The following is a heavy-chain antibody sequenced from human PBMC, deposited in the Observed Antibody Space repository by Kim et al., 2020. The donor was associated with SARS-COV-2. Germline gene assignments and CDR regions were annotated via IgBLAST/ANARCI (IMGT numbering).Heavy chain of an antibody. J-gene: IGHJ4*02. Sequence: SETLSLTCTVSGGSISSYYWSWIRQPPGKGLEWIGYIYYSGSTNYNPSLKSRVTISVDTSKNQFSLKLSSVTAADTAVYYCARLESTVRGGGFDYWGQG. CDR1: GGSISSYY. CDR2: IYYSGST. V-gene: IGHV4-59*08. D-gene: IGHD3-10*01. CDR3: ARLESTVRGGGFDY.